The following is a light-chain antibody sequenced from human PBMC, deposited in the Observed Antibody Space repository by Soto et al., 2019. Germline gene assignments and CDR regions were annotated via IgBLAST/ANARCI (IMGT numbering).Light chain of an antibody. Sequence: QSVLTQPPSASGTPGQRVTISCSGGTSNIGSNSVHWYQQLPGTAPQLLIHSDTQRPSGVPDRFSGSKSGTSASLAISGLQSEDEANYCCSAWEDSLNGPVFGGGTKLTVL. CDR2: SDT. CDR1: TSNIGSNS. V-gene: IGLV1-44*01. J-gene: IGLJ3*02. CDR3: SAWEDSLNGPV.